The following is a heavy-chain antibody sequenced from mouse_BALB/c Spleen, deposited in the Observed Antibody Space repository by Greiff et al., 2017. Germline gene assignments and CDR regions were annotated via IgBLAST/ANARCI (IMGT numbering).Heavy chain of an antibody. CDR2: ISSGSSTI. CDR1: GFTFSSFG. V-gene: IGHV5-17*02. D-gene: IGHD2-3*01. CDR3: ARDGGILFAY. Sequence: EVQRVESGGGLVQPGGSRKLSCAASGFTFSSFGMHWVRQAPEKGLEWVAYISSGSSTIYYADTVKGRFTISRDNPKNTLFLQMNSLRSEDTAMYYCARDGGILFAYWGQGTLVTVSA. J-gene: IGHJ3*01.